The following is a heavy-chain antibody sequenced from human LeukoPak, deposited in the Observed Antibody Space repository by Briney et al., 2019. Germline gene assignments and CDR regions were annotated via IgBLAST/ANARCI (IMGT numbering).Heavy chain of an antibody. CDR1: GVSISSYY. D-gene: IGHD6-19*01. CDR2: IYTSGST. J-gene: IGHJ5*02. CDR3: ARDTGPGYSSGWEKNWFDP. Sequence: SETLSLTCTVSGVSISSYYWSWIRQPAGKGLEWIGRIYTSGSTNYNPSLKSRVTMSVDTSKDQFSLKLSSVTAADTAVYYCARDTGPGYSSGWEKNWFDPWGQGTLVTVSS. V-gene: IGHV4-4*07.